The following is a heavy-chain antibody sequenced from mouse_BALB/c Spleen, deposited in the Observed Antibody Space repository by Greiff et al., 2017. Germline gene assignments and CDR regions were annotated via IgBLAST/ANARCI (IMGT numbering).Heavy chain of an antibody. V-gene: IGHV5-12-1*01. D-gene: IGHD2-1*01. CDR2: ISSGGGST. Sequence: EVKLMESGGGLVKPGGSLKLSCAASGFAFSSYDMSWVRQTPEKRLEWVAYISSGGGSTYYPDTVKGRFTISRDNAKNTLYLQMSSLRSEDTAMYYCARPGKLYAMDYWGQGTSVTVSS. CDR3: ARPGKLYAMDY. CDR1: GFAFSSYD. J-gene: IGHJ4*01.